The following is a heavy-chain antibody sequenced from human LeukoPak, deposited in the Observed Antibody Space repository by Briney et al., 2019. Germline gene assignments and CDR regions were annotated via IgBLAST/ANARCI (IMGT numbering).Heavy chain of an antibody. CDR2: MNPNSGNT. CDR3: TRDRVVPNAGPRLYNWFDP. D-gene: IGHD2-2*01. V-gene: IGHV1-8*01. Sequence: GASVKVSCKASGYTFTSYDINWVRQATGQGLEWMGWMNPNSGNTGYAQKFQGRVSMTRDTSASTVYMELNSLRSEDTAVYYRTRDRVVPNAGPRLYNWFDPWGQGTLVTVSS. CDR1: GYTFTSYD. J-gene: IGHJ5*02.